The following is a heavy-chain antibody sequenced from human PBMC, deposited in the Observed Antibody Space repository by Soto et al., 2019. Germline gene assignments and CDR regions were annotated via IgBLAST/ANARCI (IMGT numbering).Heavy chain of an antibody. D-gene: IGHD3-10*01. CDR2: IKQDGSEK. V-gene: IGHV3-7*01. CDR1: GFTFSSYW. J-gene: IGHJ6*03. Sequence: GGSLRLSCAASGFTFSSYWMSWVRQAPGKGLEWVANIKQDGSEKYYVDSVKGRFTISRDNAKNSLYLQMNSLRAEDTAVYYCARFGITMVRGADRIYYYYYMDVWGKGTTVTVSS. CDR3: ARFGITMVRGADRIYYYYYMDV.